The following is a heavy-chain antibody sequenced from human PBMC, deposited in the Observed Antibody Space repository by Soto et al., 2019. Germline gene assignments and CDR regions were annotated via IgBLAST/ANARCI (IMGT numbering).Heavy chain of an antibody. J-gene: IGHJ5*02. CDR3: ARFSPPRKSYDSNPGWFDP. CDR1: GGSLNSYY. Sequence: SETQSLTCTVSGGSLNSYYWTWIRQSPGKGLEWIGYVSSTGSTNYNPSLKSRLTMSLDTSTNEVSLSLTSVTAADAAVYFCARFSPPRKSYDSNPGWFDPWGQGIMVTVSS. CDR2: VSSTGST. D-gene: IGHD3-22*01. V-gene: IGHV4-59*01.